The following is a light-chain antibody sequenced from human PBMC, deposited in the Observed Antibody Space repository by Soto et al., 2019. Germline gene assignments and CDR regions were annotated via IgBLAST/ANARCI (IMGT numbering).Light chain of an antibody. J-gene: IGKJ5*01. Sequence: DIVMTQTPLSLPVTPGEPASISCRSSQSLLDSDDGNTYLDWYLQKPGQSPQLLIFAASTLVRGVPSRFSGRGSGTEFTLTVSSLQSEDIAVYFCQQYNNWPPNFGQGTRLEIK. CDR1: QSLLDSDDGNTY. CDR3: QQYNNWPPN. V-gene: IGKV2-40*01. CDR2: AAS.